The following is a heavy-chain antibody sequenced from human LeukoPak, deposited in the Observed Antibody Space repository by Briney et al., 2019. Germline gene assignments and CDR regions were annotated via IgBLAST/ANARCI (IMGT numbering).Heavy chain of an antibody. CDR1: GFTFSDYC. CDR2: INHSGST. Sequence: GSLRLSCAASGFTFSDYCMSWIRQPPGKGLEWIGEINHSGSTNYNPSLKSRVTISVDTSKNQFSLKLSSVTAADTAVYYCARHRPRIAVPYYWGQGTLVTVSS. J-gene: IGHJ4*02. D-gene: IGHD6-19*01. CDR3: ARHRPRIAVPYY. V-gene: IGHV4-34*01.